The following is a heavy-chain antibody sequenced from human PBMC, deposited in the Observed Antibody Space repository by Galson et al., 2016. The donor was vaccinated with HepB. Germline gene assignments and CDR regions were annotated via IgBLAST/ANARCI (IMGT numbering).Heavy chain of an antibody. Sequence: SLRLSCAVSGFTVNNNYMSWVRQAPGKGLAGVTVMYSGGVTNYGDSVKGRATITRDNSKNILYLQLNSLRVEDTGVYYCATHPEHPHGSSGGQGTLVTVSS. D-gene: IGHD1/OR15-1a*01. CDR3: ATHPEHPHGSS. CDR2: MYSGGVT. V-gene: IGHV3-66*01. J-gene: IGHJ4*02. CDR1: GFTVNNNY.